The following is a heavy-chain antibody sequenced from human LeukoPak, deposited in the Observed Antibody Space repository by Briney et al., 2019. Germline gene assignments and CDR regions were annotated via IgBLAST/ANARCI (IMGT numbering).Heavy chain of an antibody. D-gene: IGHD4-17*01. Sequence: ASVKVSFKASGYTFTSYGISWVRQAPGQGLEWMGWISAYNGNTNYAQKLQGRVTITTDTSTSTAYMELRSLRSDDTAMYYCARSYGDYTSGDYWGQGTLVTVSS. CDR3: ARSYGDYTSGDY. V-gene: IGHV1-18*04. J-gene: IGHJ4*02. CDR1: GYTFTSYG. CDR2: ISAYNGNT.